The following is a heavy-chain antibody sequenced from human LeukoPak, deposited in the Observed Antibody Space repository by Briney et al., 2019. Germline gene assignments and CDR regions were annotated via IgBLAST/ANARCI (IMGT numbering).Heavy chain of an antibody. CDR3: ARDGLYYDSSGYFDY. Sequence: PGGSLRLSCAASGFTFSSYSMNWVRQAPGKGLEWVSSISSSSSYIYYADSVKGRFTISRDNAKNSLYLQMNSLRAEDTAVYYCARDGLYYDSSGYFDYWGQGTLVTVSS. CDR1: GFTFSSYS. CDR2: ISSSSSYI. V-gene: IGHV3-21*01. J-gene: IGHJ4*02. D-gene: IGHD3-22*01.